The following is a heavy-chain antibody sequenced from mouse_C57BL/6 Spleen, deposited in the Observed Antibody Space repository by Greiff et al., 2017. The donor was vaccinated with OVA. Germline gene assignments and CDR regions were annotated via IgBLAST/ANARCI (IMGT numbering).Heavy chain of an antibody. CDR3: ARDGVYYDYDKNGWYFDG. V-gene: IGHV5-4*01. CDR1: GFTFSSYA. CDR2: ISDGGSYT. J-gene: IGHJ1*03. Sequence: EVKLQESGGGLVKPGGSLKLSCAASGFTFSSYAMSWVRQTPEKRLEWVATISDGGSYTYYPDNVKGRFTISRDNAKNNLYLQMSHLKSEDTAMYYCARDGVYYDYDKNGWYFDGWGTGTTVTVSS. D-gene: IGHD2-4*01.